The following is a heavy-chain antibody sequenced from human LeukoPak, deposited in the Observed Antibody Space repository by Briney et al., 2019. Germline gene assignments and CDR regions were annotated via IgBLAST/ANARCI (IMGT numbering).Heavy chain of an antibody. CDR3: ARDGVGATRAAADY. J-gene: IGHJ4*02. D-gene: IGHD1-26*01. CDR1: GGSISSGDYY. V-gene: IGHV4-30-4*08. Sequence: SETLSLTCTVSGGSISSGDYYWSWIRQPPGKGLEWIGYIYYSGSTYYNPSLKSRVTISVDTSKNQFSLKLSSVTAADTAVYYCARDGVGATRAAADYWGQGTLVTVSS. CDR2: IYYSGST.